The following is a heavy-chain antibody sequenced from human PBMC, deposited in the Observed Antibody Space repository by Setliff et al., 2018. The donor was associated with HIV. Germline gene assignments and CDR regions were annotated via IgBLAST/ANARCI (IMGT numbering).Heavy chain of an antibody. CDR2: INPDSGGT. CDR1: GGIFSTSS. Sequence: RASVKVSCKSSGGIFSTSSINWVRQAPGQGLEWMGQINPDSGGTNYAQKFQGRVTMTRDTSISTAYMELNRLRSDDTAVYYCAREITAAGGLNYYYYMDVWGKGTTVTVSS. J-gene: IGHJ6*03. D-gene: IGHD6-13*01. V-gene: IGHV1-2*06. CDR3: AREITAAGGLNYYYYMDV.